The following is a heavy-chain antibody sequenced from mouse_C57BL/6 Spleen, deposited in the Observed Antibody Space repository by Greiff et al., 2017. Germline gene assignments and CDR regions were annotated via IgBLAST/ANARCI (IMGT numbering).Heavy chain of an antibody. J-gene: IGHJ2*01. D-gene: IGHD1-3*01. CDR1: GYTFTSYW. CDR2: IDPSDSET. V-gene: IGHV1-52*01. Sequence: QVHVKQPGAELVRPGSSVKLSCKASGYTFTSYWMHWVKQRPIQGLEWIGNIDPSDSETHYNQKFKDKATLTVDKSSSTAYMQLSSLTSEDSAVYYCAREVGGNYFDYWGQGTTLTVSS. CDR3: AREVGGNYFDY.